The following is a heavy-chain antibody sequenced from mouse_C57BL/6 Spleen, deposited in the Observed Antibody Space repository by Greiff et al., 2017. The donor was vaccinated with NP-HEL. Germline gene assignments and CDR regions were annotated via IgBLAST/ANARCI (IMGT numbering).Heavy chain of an antibody. Sequence: EVKLQESGAELVKPGASVKLSCTASGFNIKDYYMHWVKQRTEQGLEWIGRIDPEDGETEYAPKFQGKATITADTSSNTAYLQLSSLTSEDTAVYYCALYYFDYWGQGTTLTVSS. CDR1: GFNIKDYY. V-gene: IGHV14-2*01. CDR2: IDPEDGET. CDR3: ALYYFDY. J-gene: IGHJ2*01.